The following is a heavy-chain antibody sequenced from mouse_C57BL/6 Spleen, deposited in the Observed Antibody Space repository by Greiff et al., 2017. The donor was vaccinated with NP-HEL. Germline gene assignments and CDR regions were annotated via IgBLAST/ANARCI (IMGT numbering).Heavy chain of an antibody. J-gene: IGHJ2*01. CDR3: ARYDYGSSSPFDY. V-gene: IGHV1-9*01. Sequence: TFTADTSSNTAYMQLSSLTTEDSAIYYCARYDYGSSSPFDYWGQGTTLTVSS. D-gene: IGHD1-1*01.